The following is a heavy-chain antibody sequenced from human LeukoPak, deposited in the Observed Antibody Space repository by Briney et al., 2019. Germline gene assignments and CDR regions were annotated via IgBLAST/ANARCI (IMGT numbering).Heavy chain of an antibody. CDR1: GFTFSSYG. J-gene: IGHJ5*02. V-gene: IGHV3-33*01. CDR3: ARDMAAVASSNWFDP. CDR2: IWYDGSNK. D-gene: IGHD6-19*01. Sequence: PGRSLRLSCAASGFTFSSYGMHWVRQAPGKGLEWVAVIWYDGSNKYYADSVKGRFTISRGNSKNTLYLQMNSLRAEDTAVYYCARDMAAVASSNWFDPWGQGTLVTVSS.